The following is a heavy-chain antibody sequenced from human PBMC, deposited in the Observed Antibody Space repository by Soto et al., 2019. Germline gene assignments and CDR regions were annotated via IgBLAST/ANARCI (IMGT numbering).Heavy chain of an antibody. CDR1: GYTFTGYY. V-gene: IGHV1-2*04. D-gene: IGHD5-18*01. CDR2: INPYSGGT. CDR3: ARGVTIQNGMDV. Sequence: ASVKVSCKASGYTFTGYYMHWVRQAPGQGLEWMGWINPYSGGTNYAQKFQGWATMTRDTSISTAYMELSRLRSDDTAVYYCARGVTIQNGMDVWGQGTTVTVSS. J-gene: IGHJ6*02.